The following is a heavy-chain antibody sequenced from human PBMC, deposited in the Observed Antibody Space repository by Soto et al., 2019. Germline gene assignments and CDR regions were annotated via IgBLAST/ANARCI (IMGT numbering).Heavy chain of an antibody. J-gene: IGHJ4*02. V-gene: IGHV3-30-3*01. CDR3: ARESPANLYFDY. Sequence: GGSLRLSCAASGFTFSSYAMHWVRQAPGKGLEWVAVISYDGSNKYYADSVKGRFTISRDNSKNTLYLQMNSLRAEDTAVYYCARESPANLYFDYSGQGTLVPVSS. CDR2: ISYDGSNK. CDR1: GFTFSSYA.